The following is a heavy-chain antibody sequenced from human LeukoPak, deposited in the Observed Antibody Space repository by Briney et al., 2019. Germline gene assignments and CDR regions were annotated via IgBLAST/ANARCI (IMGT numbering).Heavy chain of an antibody. V-gene: IGHV6-1*01. Sequence: SQTLSLTCAISGDSVSSNSVAWNWIRQSPSRGLEWLGGTYYRSKWYNDFAVSMKSRITINPDTSKNQFSLQLNSVTPEDTAVYYCARVKWRGPTSSGWLDYWGQGTLVTVSS. J-gene: IGHJ4*02. D-gene: IGHD6-19*01. CDR2: TYYRSKWYN. CDR3: ARVKWRGPTSSGWLDY. CDR1: GDSVSSNSVA.